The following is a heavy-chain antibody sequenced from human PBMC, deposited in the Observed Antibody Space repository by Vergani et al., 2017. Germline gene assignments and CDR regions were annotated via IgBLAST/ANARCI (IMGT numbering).Heavy chain of an antibody. Sequence: QVQLVESGGGVVQPGRSLRLSCAASGFTFSSYAMHWVRQAPGKGLEWVAVISYDGSNKYYADSVKGRFTIYRDNSKNTLYLQMNSLRAEDTAVYYCARDLHGIDWGQGTLVTVSS. J-gene: IGHJ4*02. V-gene: IGHV3-30-3*01. D-gene: IGHD1-26*01. CDR1: GFTFSSYA. CDR3: ARDLHGID. CDR2: ISYDGSNK.